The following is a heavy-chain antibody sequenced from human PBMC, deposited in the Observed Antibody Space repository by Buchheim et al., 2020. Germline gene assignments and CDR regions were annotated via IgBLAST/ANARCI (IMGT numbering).Heavy chain of an antibody. D-gene: IGHD6-6*01. V-gene: IGHV1-8*01. CDR3: ARGDADSSSSDY. CDR1: GYTFTSYD. J-gene: IGHJ4*02. Sequence: QVQLVQSGAEVKKPGASVMVSCKASGYTFTSYDINWVRQATGQGLEWIGWMNPNSGNTGYAQKFQGSATITRNTSITTDYMKLSSLRSEDTAVYYCARGDADSSSSDYWGQGTL. CDR2: MNPNSGNT.